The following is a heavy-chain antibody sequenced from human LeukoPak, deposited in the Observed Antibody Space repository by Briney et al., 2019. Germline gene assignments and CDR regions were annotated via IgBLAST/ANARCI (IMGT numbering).Heavy chain of an antibody. J-gene: IGHJ5*02. CDR3: ARDLTIFPYNWFDP. Sequence: SETLSLTCTVSGGSMSSGSSYWSWIRQPAGKGLEWIARIYTSGSTIHNPSLKSRVTISIDTSKNQFSLNLSSVTAADTAVYYCARDLTIFPYNWFDPWGQGTLVTVSS. CDR1: GGSMSSGSSY. V-gene: IGHV4-61*02. D-gene: IGHD3-3*01. CDR2: IYTSGST.